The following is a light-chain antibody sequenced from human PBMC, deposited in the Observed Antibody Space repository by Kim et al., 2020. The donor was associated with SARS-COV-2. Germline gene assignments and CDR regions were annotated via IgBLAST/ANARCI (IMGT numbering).Light chain of an antibody. V-gene: IGLV1-40*01. Sequence: QRVTISCTGSSSNIVAGFDVHWYQQLPGTAPNRLIYGNSNRPSGVPDRFSGSKSGTAASLAITGLQAEDEADYYCQSYDSSLSGSVFGGGTKLTVL. CDR1: SSNIVAGFD. CDR2: GNS. CDR3: QSYDSSLSGSV. J-gene: IGLJ3*02.